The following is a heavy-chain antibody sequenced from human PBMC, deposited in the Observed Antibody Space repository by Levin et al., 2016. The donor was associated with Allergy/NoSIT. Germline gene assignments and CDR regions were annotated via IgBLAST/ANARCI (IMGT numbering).Heavy chain of an antibody. V-gene: IGHV5-51*01. D-gene: IGHD2-8*02. J-gene: IGHJ6*02. CDR2: IYPGDSDT. CDR3: ARLDPYRWQNGMDV. Sequence: VRQMPGKGLEWMGIIYPGDSDTRYSPSFQGQVTISADKSISTAYLQWSSLKASDTAMYYCARLDPYRWQNGMDVWGQGTTVTVSS.